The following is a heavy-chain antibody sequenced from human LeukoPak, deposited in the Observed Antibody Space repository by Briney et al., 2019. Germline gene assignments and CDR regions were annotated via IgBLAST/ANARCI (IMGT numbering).Heavy chain of an antibody. Sequence: GSLRLSCAASGFTVSSNYMSWVRQAPGKGLEWVSAISGSGGSTYYADSVKGRFTISRDNSKNTLYLQMNSLRPEDTAVYFCAKDRSWGMNSAEYWGQGTLVTVSS. CDR2: ISGSGGST. CDR3: AKDRSWGMNSAEY. CDR1: GFTVSSNY. J-gene: IGHJ4*02. V-gene: IGHV3-23*01. D-gene: IGHD7-27*01.